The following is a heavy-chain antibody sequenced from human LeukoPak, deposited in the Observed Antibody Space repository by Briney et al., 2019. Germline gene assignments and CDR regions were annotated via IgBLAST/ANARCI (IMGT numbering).Heavy chain of an antibody. J-gene: IGHJ4*02. Sequence: PSETLSLTCAVSSGSISSTTWWSWVRQSPGKGLEWIGEINHSGNTYYNPSLTGRVTISVDRSDNQFSLKVNSVTAADTAVYYCALGYHDVWERWGQGTLVTVSS. V-gene: IGHV4-4*02. D-gene: IGHD1-26*01. CDR2: INHSGNT. CDR1: SGSISSTTW. CDR3: ALGYHDVWER.